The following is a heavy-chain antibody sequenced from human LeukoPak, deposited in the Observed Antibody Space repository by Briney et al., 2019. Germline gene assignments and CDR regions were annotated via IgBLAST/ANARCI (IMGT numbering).Heavy chain of an antibody. Sequence: GESLKISCRGSGFSSTNSWIGWVRQMPGKGLDWMGIIYLGDSETRYSPSFQGQVTISADKSINTAYLQWSSLKASDTAMYYCARHPSYTSGWPLDYWGQGTLVTVSP. V-gene: IGHV5-51*01. D-gene: IGHD6-19*01. CDR3: ARHPSYTSGWPLDY. CDR2: IYLGDSET. CDR1: GFSSTNSW. J-gene: IGHJ4*02.